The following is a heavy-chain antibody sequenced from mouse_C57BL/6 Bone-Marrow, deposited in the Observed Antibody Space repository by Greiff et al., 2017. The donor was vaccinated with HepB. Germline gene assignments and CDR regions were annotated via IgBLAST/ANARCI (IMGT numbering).Heavy chain of an antibody. CDR1: GIDFSSYW. Sequence: EVQLVESGGGLVQPGGSLKLSCAASGIDFSSYWMRWVRRAPGKGLEWIGEINPDSRTINHAPSLKDKFIISRDNAKNTLYLQMSKVRSEDTALYDCARLGYYGWFAYWGQGTLVTVSA. D-gene: IGHD1-1*02. V-gene: IGHV4-1*01. J-gene: IGHJ3*01. CDR2: INPDSRTI. CDR3: ARLGYYGWFAY.